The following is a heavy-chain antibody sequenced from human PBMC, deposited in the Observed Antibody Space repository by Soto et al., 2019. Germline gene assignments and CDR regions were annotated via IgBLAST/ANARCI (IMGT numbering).Heavy chain of an antibody. Sequence: QVQLVQSGAEVKKPGASVKVSCKASGYTFTSYDINWVRQATGQGLEWMGWMNPNSGNTGYAQKFQGRATMTRNTSIRTAYLELSSLRSEDTAVYYCARERTGTTSMDVWGQGTTVTVSS. CDR1: GYTFTSYD. CDR3: ARERTGTTSMDV. CDR2: MNPNSGNT. D-gene: IGHD1-1*01. V-gene: IGHV1-8*01. J-gene: IGHJ6*02.